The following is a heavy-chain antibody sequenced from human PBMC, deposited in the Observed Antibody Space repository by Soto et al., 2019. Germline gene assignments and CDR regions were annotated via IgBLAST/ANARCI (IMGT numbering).Heavy chain of an antibody. J-gene: IGHJ4*02. CDR1: GGSISSSSYY. V-gene: IGHV4-39*01. CDR3: AGRGSGGIGVAGTSFAY. Sequence: QLQLQESGPGLVKPSETLSLTCTVSGGSISSSSYYWGWIRQPPGKGLEWIGNIYYSGSTYYNPSLTSRFTISVDTPKSQFSRSLSAVTAADTAVYYCAGRGSGGIGVAGTSFAYWGQGTLVTVSS. D-gene: IGHD6-19*01. CDR2: IYYSGST.